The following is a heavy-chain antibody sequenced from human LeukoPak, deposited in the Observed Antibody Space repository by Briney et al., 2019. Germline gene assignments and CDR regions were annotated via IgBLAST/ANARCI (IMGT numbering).Heavy chain of an antibody. CDR2: MSPNGGNT. D-gene: IGHD1-26*01. Sequence: ASVKVSCKASGYTFTSYDINWVRQATGQGLEWMGWMSPNGGNTGYAQKFQGRVAMTRDTSISTAYMELSSLRSDDTAVYYCARDKSGSYWYDAFDIWGQGTMVTVSS. CDR1: GYTFTSYD. V-gene: IGHV1-8*01. J-gene: IGHJ3*02. CDR3: ARDKSGSYWYDAFDI.